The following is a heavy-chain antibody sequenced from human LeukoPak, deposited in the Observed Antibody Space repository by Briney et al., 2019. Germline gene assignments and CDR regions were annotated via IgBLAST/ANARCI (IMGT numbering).Heavy chain of an antibody. CDR3: ARDLIHRSGEADY. J-gene: IGHJ4*02. D-gene: IGHD3-22*01. Sequence: PGRSLRLSCAASGFTFSDFYMSWIRQAPGKGLEWISYISSSGSSTNYADSVKGRFTISRDNAKNSLYLQMNSLRAEDTAVYYCARDLIHRSGEADYWGQGTLVTVSS. CDR2: ISSSGSST. CDR1: GFTFSDFY. V-gene: IGHV3-11*05.